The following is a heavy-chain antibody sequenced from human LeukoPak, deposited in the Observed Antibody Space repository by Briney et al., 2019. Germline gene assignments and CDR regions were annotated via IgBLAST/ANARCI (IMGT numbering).Heavy chain of an antibody. Sequence: GGSLRLSCAASGFTFDSYGMTWVRQAPGQGLEWVAGIIGDGESTNYADSVKGRFTISRDNSKNTLYLQMNSLRAEDTAVYYCAKNPHSDFWSGYFDYWGQGTLVTVSS. J-gene: IGHJ4*02. CDR3: AKNPHSDFWSGYFDY. D-gene: IGHD3-3*01. V-gene: IGHV3-23*01. CDR1: GFTFDSYG. CDR2: IIGDGEST.